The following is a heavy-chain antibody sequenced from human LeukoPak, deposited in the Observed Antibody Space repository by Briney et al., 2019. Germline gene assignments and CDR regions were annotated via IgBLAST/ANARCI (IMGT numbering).Heavy chain of an antibody. J-gene: IGHJ4*02. CDR3: VRHQEGMVRGVLYYFDY. Sequence: MPSETLSLTCTVSGGSISSYYWSWIRQPPGKGLEWIGYIYYSGSTNYNPSLKSRVTISVDTSKNQFSLKLSSVTAADTAVYYCVRHQEGMVRGVLYYFDYWGQGTLVTVSS. CDR2: IYYSGST. CDR1: GGSISSYY. D-gene: IGHD3-10*01. V-gene: IGHV4-59*08.